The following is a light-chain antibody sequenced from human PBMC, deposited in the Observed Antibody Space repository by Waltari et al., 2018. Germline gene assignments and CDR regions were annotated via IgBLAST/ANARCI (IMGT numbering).Light chain of an antibody. CDR3: AAWDDSLSGNV. J-gene: IGLJ1*01. CDR2: RNN. V-gene: IGLV1-47*01. Sequence: QSVLTQPPSASGPPGQRVTISCSGGRSNIGTTYVDWYQQLPGTAPKLLIFRNNQRPSGVPDRFSGSKSGTSASLAISGLRSEDEADYYCAAWDDSLSGNVFGTGTKVTAL. CDR1: RSNIGTTY.